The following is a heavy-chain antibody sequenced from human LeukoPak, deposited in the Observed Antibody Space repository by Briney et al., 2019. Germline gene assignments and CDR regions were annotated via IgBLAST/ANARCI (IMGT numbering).Heavy chain of an antibody. CDR3: ARDTAERPLDF. D-gene: IGHD5-18*01. Sequence: SETLSLTCTVSGDSINSNNYYWGWIRQSPVKGLEWIGNIYYSGSTYYNPSLKSPLTISRDTSKNQIFLRLNSVTAADTAIYYCARDTAERPLDFWGQGTLVTVSS. CDR2: IYYSGST. CDR1: GDSINSNNYY. V-gene: IGHV4-39*01. J-gene: IGHJ4*02.